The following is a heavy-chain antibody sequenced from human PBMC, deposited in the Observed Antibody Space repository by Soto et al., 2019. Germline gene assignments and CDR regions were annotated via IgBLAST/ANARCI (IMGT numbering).Heavy chain of an antibody. Sequence: QVQLVQSGAEVKKPGASVKVSCKASGYTFTSYGISWVRQAPGQGLEWMGWISAYNGNTNYAQKLQGRVTMTTDTTASTVYMELRSLRADDTAVYYCARVPIIVVVVAAIMDVWGQGTTVTVSS. J-gene: IGHJ6*02. CDR3: ARVPIIVVVVAAIMDV. V-gene: IGHV1-18*01. D-gene: IGHD2-15*01. CDR2: ISAYNGNT. CDR1: GYTFTSYG.